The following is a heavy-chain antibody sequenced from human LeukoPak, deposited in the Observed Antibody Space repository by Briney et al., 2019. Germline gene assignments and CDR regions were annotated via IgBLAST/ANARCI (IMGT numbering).Heavy chain of an antibody. CDR1: GGSFSGYY. CDR2: INHSGST. J-gene: IGHJ4*02. V-gene: IGHV4-34*01. D-gene: IGHD3-22*01. CDR3: ARWTYDSSGYYYSAQYYFDY. Sequence: SETLSLTCAVYGGSFSGYYWSWIRQPPGKGLEWIGEINHSGSTNYNPSLKSRVTISVDTSKNQFSLKLSSVTAADTAVYYCARWTYDSSGYYYSAQYYFDYRGQGTLVTVSS.